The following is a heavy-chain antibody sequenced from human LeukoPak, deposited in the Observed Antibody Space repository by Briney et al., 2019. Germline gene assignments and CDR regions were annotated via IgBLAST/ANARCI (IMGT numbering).Heavy chain of an antibody. Sequence: GGSLRLSCAASGFTFSSYAMSWLRQAPGEGLEWVAGISGSGGSTYYADYVKGRVTISRDNSKNPLYLQMNSLDAEDTSVYYWAKDSKRGYSNGPAASWGQGTLVTVAS. CDR2: ISGSGGST. V-gene: IGHV3-23*01. J-gene: IGHJ5*02. CDR3: AKDSKRGYSNGPAAS. CDR1: GFTFSSYA. D-gene: IGHD5-18*01.